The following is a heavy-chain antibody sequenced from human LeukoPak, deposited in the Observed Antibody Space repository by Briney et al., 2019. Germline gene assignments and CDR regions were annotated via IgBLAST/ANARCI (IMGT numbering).Heavy chain of an antibody. Sequence: ASVKVSCKASGGTFSSYAISWVRQAPGQGLEWLGWINPKSGAADYAQQFRGRVTMTRDTSINTDYMEMKRVTSDDTAVYYCAKGAEAETSPLDFWGQGTLVIVS. J-gene: IGHJ4*02. CDR2: INPKSGAA. D-gene: IGHD6-13*01. CDR1: GGTFSSYA. CDR3: AKGAEAETSPLDF. V-gene: IGHV1-2*02.